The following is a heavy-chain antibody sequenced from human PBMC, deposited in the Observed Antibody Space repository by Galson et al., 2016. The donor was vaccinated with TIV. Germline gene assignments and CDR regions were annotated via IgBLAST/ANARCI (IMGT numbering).Heavy chain of an antibody. J-gene: IGHJ3*02. Sequence: GKGLEWIATIYYTGSTYYNPSLKSRVSISMDTPKNQFSLKLSSVTAADTAVYYCARRTHYDSSGYSDAFDIWGQGTMVPVSS. V-gene: IGHV4-39*01. CDR3: ARRTHYDSSGYSDAFDI. CDR2: IYYTGST. D-gene: IGHD3-22*01.